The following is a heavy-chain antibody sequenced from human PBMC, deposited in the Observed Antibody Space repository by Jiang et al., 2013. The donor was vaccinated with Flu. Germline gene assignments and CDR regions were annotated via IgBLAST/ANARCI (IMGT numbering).Heavy chain of an antibody. CDR1: GFTFSSYG. CDR3: AKVGGRALPYGYYGMDV. CDR2: ISYDGSNK. V-gene: IGHV3-30*18. J-gene: IGHJ6*02. Sequence: LLESGGGVVQPGRSLRLSCAASGFTFSSYGMHWVRQAPGKGLEWVAVISYDGSNKYYADSVKGRFTISRDNSKNTLYLQMISLRAEDTAVYYCAKVGGRALPYGYYGMDVWGQGTTVTVSS. D-gene: IGHD1-26*01.